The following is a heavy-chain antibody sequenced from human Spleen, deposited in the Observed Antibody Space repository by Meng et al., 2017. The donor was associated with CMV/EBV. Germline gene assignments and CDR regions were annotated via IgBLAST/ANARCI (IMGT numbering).Heavy chain of an antibody. CDR3: ARARKYSSSPPAYYFDY. CDR1: GYTFTGYY. J-gene: IGHJ4*02. V-gene: IGHV1-2*02. D-gene: IGHD6-6*01. Sequence: ASVKVSCKASGYTFTGYYIHWVRQAPGQGLEWMGWINPNSGGTNYAQKFQGRVTMTRDTSISTAYMELSRLRSDDTTVYYCARARKYSSSPPAYYFDYWGQGTLVTVSS. CDR2: INPNSGGT.